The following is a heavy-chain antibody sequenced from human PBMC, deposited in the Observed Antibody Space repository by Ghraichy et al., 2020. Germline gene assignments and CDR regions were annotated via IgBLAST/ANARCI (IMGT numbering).Heavy chain of an antibody. J-gene: IGHJ3*02. CDR1: GFTFSSYA. CDR2: ISGSGGST. V-gene: IGHV3-23*01. CDR3: AKDLKYYDFWSGYYRLDAFDI. Sequence: GESLNISCAASGFTFSSYAMSWVRQAPGKGLEWVSAISGSGGSTYYADSVKGRFTISRDNSKNTLYLQMNSLRAEDTAVYYCAKDLKYYDFWSGYYRLDAFDIWGQGTMVTVSS. D-gene: IGHD3-3*01.